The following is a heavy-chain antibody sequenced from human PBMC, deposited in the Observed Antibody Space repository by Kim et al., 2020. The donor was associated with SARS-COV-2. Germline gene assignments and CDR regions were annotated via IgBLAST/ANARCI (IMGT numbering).Heavy chain of an antibody. CDR3: TTVSYYDSSGYSY. D-gene: IGHD3-22*01. CDR1: GFTFSNAW. V-gene: IGHV3-15*01. Sequence: GGSLRLSCAASGFTFSNAWMSWVRQAPGKGLEWVGRIKSKTDGGTTDYAAPVKGRFTISRDDSKNTLYLQMNSLKTEDTAVYYCTTVSYYDSSGYSYWGQGTLVTVSS. J-gene: IGHJ4*02. CDR2: IKSKTDGGTT.